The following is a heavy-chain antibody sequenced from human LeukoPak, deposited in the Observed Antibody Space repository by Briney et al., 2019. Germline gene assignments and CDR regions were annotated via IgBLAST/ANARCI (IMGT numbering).Heavy chain of an antibody. J-gene: IGHJ3*02. CDR1: AVAINSGDYD. D-gene: IGHD3-22*01. CDR3: ARGIGTSYDSSRDAFDI. V-gene: IGHV4-61*02. Sequence: PSETLSLTCTVSAVAINSGDYDWSCIRQPAGKGLEWIGRIYSPGTNYNYNTSLKSRVTISIDTSKNQFSLKLTSVTAADTAVYHCARGIGTSYDSSRDAFDIWGQGTMVTVSS. CDR2: IYSPGTN.